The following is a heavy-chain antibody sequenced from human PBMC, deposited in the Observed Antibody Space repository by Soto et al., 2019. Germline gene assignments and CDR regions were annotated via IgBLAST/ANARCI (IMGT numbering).Heavy chain of an antibody. CDR1: GGTFSSYA. Sequence: SVKVSCKASGGTFSSYAISWVRQAPGQGLEWMGGIIPIFGTANYAQKFQGRVTITADESTTTAYMELSSLRSEDTAVYYCATAPPPSYYYDSSGGKPYYFDYWGQGTLVTVS. V-gene: IGHV1-69*13. D-gene: IGHD3-22*01. CDR2: IIPIFGTA. CDR3: ATAPPPSYYYDSSGGKPYYFDY. J-gene: IGHJ4*02.